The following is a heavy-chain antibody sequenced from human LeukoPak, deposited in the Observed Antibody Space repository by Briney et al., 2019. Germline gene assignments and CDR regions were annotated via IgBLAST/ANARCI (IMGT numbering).Heavy chain of an antibody. CDR2: ISSASGSI. CDR3: ARAPHYDILTGYYNTDAFDI. Sequence: GGSLKLSCATSGFTFSNAWMSWVRQAPGKGLEWVSYISSASGSIYYADSVKGRFTISRDNAKNSLYLQMNSLRAEDTAVYYCARAPHYDILTGYYNTDAFDIWGQGTMVTVSS. J-gene: IGHJ3*02. CDR1: GFTFSNAW. V-gene: IGHV3-21*05. D-gene: IGHD3-9*01.